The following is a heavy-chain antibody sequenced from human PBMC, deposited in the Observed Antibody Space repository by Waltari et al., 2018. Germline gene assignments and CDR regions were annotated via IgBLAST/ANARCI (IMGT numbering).Heavy chain of an antibody. V-gene: IGHV1-2*02. Sequence: QVQLVQSGAEVKKPGASVKVSCKTSGYTFTGYYMYWVRQAPGQGLEWMGWINPYSGGTAYAKKFQGSVTLTRDTSISTAYMELNRLISDDSATYYCATAPDAFQIINWGQGTLVTVSS. CDR3: ATAPDAFQIIN. CDR2: INPYSGGT. CDR1: GYTFTGYY. J-gene: IGHJ4*02. D-gene: IGHD2-2*01.